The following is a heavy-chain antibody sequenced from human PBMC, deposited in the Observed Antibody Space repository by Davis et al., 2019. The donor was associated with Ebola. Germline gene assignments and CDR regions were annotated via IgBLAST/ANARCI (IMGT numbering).Heavy chain of an antibody. CDR2: ISSSSSYI. D-gene: IGHD4-17*01. J-gene: IGHJ6*02. V-gene: IGHV3-21*04. CDR3: ARTPTVTREDYYYYYGMDV. Sequence: GGSLRLSCAASGFTFSSYSMNWVRQAPGKGLEWVSSISSSSSYIYYADSVKGRFTISRDNAKNSLYLQMNSLRAEDTAVYYCARTPTVTREDYYYYYGMDVWGQGTTVTVSS. CDR1: GFTFSSYS.